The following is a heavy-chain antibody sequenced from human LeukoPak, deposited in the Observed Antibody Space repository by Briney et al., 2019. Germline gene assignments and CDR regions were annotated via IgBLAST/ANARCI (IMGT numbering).Heavy chain of an antibody. D-gene: IGHD3-10*01. J-gene: IGHJ4*02. CDR1: GFTFDDYA. CDR3: AKATNLWVGELGFDY. V-gene: IGHV3-9*01. CDR2: ISWNSGSI. Sequence: GRSLRLSCAASGFTFDDYAMHWVRQAPGKGLEWVSGISWNSGSIGYADSVKGRFTISRDNAKNSLYLQMNSLRAEDTALYYCAKATNLWVGELGFDYWGQGTLVTVSS.